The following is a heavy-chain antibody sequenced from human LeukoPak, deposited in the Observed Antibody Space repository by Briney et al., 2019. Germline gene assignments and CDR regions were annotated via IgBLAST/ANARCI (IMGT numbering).Heavy chain of an antibody. CDR2: ISDDSKYI. CDR1: GFTFSSYS. J-gene: IGHJ4*02. V-gene: IGHV3-21*01. CDR3: ARETRPPGFVTSSWFDY. Sequence: GGSLRLSCAASGFTFSSYSMNWVRQAPGKGLEWVSSISDDSKYIYYADSVKGRFSISRDNAKRSLYLQMNSLRAEDTAVYYCARETRPPGFVTSSWFDYWGQGSLVTVSS. D-gene: IGHD6-13*01.